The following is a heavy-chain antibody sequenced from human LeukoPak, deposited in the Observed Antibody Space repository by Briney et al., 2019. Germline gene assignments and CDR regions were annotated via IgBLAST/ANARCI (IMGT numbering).Heavy chain of an antibody. D-gene: IGHD3-22*01. J-gene: IGHJ4*02. CDR2: ISYDGSNK. V-gene: IGHV3-30*18. CDR1: GFTFSSYG. Sequence: GGSLRLSCAASGFTFSSYGMHWVRQAPGKGLEWVAVISYDGSNKYYADSVKGRFTISRDNSKNTLYLQMNSLRAEDTAVYYCAKDPSVVVISYFDYWGQGTLVTVSS. CDR3: AKDPSVVVISYFDY.